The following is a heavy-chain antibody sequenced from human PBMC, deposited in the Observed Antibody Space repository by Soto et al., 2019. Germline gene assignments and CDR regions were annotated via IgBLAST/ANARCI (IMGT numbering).Heavy chain of an antibody. D-gene: IGHD6-19*01. Sequence: GGSLRLSCAASGFSVSNNYMSWVRQAPGKGLEWVSVIWTGGTTSYADSVKGRFTISRDNSRDTLFLQMNSLTADDTAVYYCAKATTNGGWFNPFDSWGQGALVTVSS. V-gene: IGHV3-53*01. CDR1: GFSVSNNY. CDR2: IWTGGTT. J-gene: IGHJ4*02. CDR3: AKATTNGGWFNPFDS.